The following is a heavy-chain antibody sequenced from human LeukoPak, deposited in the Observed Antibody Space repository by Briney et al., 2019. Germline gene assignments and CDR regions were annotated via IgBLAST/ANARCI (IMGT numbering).Heavy chain of an antibody. D-gene: IGHD3-22*01. CDR1: GFTFSSYS. J-gene: IGHJ4*02. Sequence: GGSLRLSCAASGFTFSSYSMNWVRQAPGKGLEWVSSISSSSSYIYYADSVKGRFTISRDNAKNSLYLQMNSLRAEDTAVYYCARDRNVYDSSGYYLFDYWGQGTLVTVSS. CDR3: ARDRNVYDSSGYYLFDY. CDR2: ISSSSSYI. V-gene: IGHV3-21*01.